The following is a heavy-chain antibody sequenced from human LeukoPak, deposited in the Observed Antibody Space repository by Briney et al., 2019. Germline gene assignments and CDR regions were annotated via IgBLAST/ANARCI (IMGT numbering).Heavy chain of an antibody. J-gene: IGHJ4*02. Sequence: GGTLRLSCAASGFTFSNYGMSWVRQAPGKGLEWVSAITGSTYTTYYADSVKGRFTISRDNSKNMLYLQINSLRAEDTAVYYCAKGGNMYSSSSLDYWGQGTLVTVSS. CDR2: ITGSTYTT. CDR1: GFTFSNYG. CDR3: AKGGNMYSSSSLDY. V-gene: IGHV3-23*01. D-gene: IGHD6-6*01.